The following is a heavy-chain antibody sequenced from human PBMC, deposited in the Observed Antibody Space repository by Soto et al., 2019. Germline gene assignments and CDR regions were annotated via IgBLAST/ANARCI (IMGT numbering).Heavy chain of an antibody. CDR1: GGSISSYY. V-gene: IGHV4-4*07. Sequence: PSETLSLTCTVSGGSISSYYWSWIRQPAGKGLEWIGRIYTSGSTNYNPSLKSRVTMSVDTSKNQFSLKLSSVTAADTAVYYCAGDMPHILKYYYYGMDVWGQGTTVTVSS. J-gene: IGHJ6*02. CDR3: AGDMPHILKYYYYGMDV. CDR2: IYTSGST. D-gene: IGHD2-2*01.